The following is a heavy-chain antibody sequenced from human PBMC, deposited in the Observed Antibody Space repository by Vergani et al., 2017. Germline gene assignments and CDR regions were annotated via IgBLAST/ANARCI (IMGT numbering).Heavy chain of an antibody. CDR1: GFTFSACP. CDR2: TRNKANSYTT. Sequence: EVQLLQSGGGVIQPGGSVRLSCAASGFTFSACPMTWVRQAPGKGLEWVGRTRNKANSYTTEYAASVKGRFTISRDDSKNSLYLQMNSLKTEDTAVYYCARGGFCGVPAARCPNDYWGQGTLVTVSS. J-gene: IGHJ4*02. D-gene: IGHD2-2*01. V-gene: IGHV3-72*01. CDR3: ARGGFCGVPAARCPNDY.